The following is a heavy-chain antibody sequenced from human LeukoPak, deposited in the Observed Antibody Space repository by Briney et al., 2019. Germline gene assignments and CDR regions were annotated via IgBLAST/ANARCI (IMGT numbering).Heavy chain of an antibody. V-gene: IGHV1-69*02. CDR2: IIPILGIA. Sequence: SVKVSCKASGGTFSSYTISWVRQAPGQGLEWMGRIIPILGIASYAQKFQGRVTITADKSTSTAYMELSSLRSEDTAVYYCARSGVWGSYRSRPFDYWGQGTLVTVSS. D-gene: IGHD3-16*02. CDR3: ARSGVWGSYRSRPFDY. CDR1: GGTFSSYT. J-gene: IGHJ4*02.